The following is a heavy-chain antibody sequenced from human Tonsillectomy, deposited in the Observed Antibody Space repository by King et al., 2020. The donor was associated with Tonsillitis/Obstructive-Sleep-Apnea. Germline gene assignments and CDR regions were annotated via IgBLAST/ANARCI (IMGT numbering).Heavy chain of an antibody. CDR3: ARFRVVIGEYDGIGI. D-gene: IGHD3-3*01. CDR1: GFTLSNYA. V-gene: IGHV3-30*01. CDR2: ISYDGSNK. Sequence: VQLVESGGGVVQPGRSLRLSCAASGFTLSNYALHWVRQAPGKGLEWVAVISYDGSNKYYADSVKGRFTISRNNSKNMLYLQMNSLRAEDTAVYYCARFRVVIGEYDGIGIWGQGTMVTVSS. J-gene: IGHJ3*02.